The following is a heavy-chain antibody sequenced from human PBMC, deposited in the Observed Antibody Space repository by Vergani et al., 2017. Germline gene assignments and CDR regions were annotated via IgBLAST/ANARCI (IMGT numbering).Heavy chain of an antibody. J-gene: IGHJ5*02. CDR1: GYTFTSYY. D-gene: IGHD3-3*01. V-gene: IGHV1-46*01. CDR2: INPSGGST. Sequence: QVQLVQSGAEVKKPGASVKVSCKASGYTFTSYYMHWVRQAPGQGLEWTGIINPSGGSTSYAQKFQGRVTMTRNTSISTAYMELSSLRSEDTAVYYCARGRGYFWSGYKDWFDPWGQGTLVTVSS. CDR3: ARGRGYFWSGYKDWFDP.